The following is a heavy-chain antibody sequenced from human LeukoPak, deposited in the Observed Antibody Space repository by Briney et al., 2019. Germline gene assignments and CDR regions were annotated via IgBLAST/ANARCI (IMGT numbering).Heavy chain of an antibody. CDR3: ARAAEYSSSLD. V-gene: IGHV1-69*05. CDR1: GGTFSSYA. D-gene: IGHD6-6*01. J-gene: IGHJ4*02. Sequence: GASVKVSYKASGGTFSSYAISWVRQAPGQGLEWMGGIIPIFGTTNYAQKFQGRVTITTDESTSTAYMELSSLRSEDAAVYYCARAAEYSSSLDWGQGTLVTVSS. CDR2: IIPIFGTT.